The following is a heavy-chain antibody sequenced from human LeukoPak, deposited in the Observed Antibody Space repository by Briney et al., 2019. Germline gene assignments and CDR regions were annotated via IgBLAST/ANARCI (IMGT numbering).Heavy chain of an antibody. V-gene: IGHV1-2*02. CDR2: INPNSGGT. Sequence: GASVKVSCKASGYTFTGYYMHWVRQAPGQGLEWMGWINPNSGGTNYAQKFQGRVTMTRDTSISTAYMELSSLRSDDTAVYYCARATGTIVLVPQYNWFDPWGQGTLVTVSS. D-gene: IGHD1-7*01. CDR3: ARATGTIVLVPQYNWFDP. CDR1: GYTFTGYY. J-gene: IGHJ5*02.